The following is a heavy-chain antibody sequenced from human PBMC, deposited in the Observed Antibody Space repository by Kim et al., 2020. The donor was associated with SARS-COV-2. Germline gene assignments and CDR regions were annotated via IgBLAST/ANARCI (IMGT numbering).Heavy chain of an antibody. J-gene: IGHJ4*02. CDR3: ARDRLAIFDY. CDR2: YN. V-gene: IGHV6-1*01. Sequence: YNDEAVSVKSRITINPDTAENQFSLQLNSVTPEDTAVYYCARDRLAIFDYWGQGTLVTVSS.